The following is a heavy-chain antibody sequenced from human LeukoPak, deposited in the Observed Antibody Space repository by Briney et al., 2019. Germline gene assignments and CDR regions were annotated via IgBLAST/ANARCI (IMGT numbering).Heavy chain of an antibody. CDR1: GCSISSYY. J-gene: IGHJ4*02. Sequence: SETLSLTCTVSGCSISSYYWSWIRQPAGKGLEWIGRIYTSGSTNYNPSLKSRVTMSVDTSKNQFSLKLSSVTAADTAVYYCARDGYYYNTSGYYYFDYWGQGTLVTVSS. CDR3: ARDGYYYNTSGYYYFDY. D-gene: IGHD3-22*01. V-gene: IGHV4-4*07. CDR2: IYTSGST.